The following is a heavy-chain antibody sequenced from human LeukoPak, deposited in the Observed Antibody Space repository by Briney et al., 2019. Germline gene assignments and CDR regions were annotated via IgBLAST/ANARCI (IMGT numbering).Heavy chain of an antibody. V-gene: IGHV3-23*01. CDR3: AKGGPYDFWSGYFGSPYYYYYYGMDV. CDR2: ISGSGGST. J-gene: IGHJ6*02. D-gene: IGHD3-3*01. CDR1: GFTFSSYA. Sequence: GGSLRLSCAASGFTFSSYAMSWVRQAPGKGLEWVSAISGSGGSTYYADSVKGRFTISRDNSKNTLYLQMNSLRAEDTAVYYCAKGGPYDFWSGYFGSPYYYYYYGMDVWGQGTTITVSS.